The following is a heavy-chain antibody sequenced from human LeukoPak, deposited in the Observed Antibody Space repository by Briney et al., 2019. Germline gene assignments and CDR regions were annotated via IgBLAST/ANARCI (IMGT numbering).Heavy chain of an antibody. CDR3: ARGLGFGELFRAFDI. Sequence: PGGSLRLSCAASGFTFSSYDMHWVRQATGKGLEWVSAIGTAGDTYYPGSVKGRFTISRENAKNSLYLQMNSLRAGDTAVYYCARGLGFGELFRAFDIWGQGTMVTVSS. J-gene: IGHJ3*02. CDR1: GFTFSSYD. CDR2: IGTAGDT. D-gene: IGHD3-10*01. V-gene: IGHV3-13*01.